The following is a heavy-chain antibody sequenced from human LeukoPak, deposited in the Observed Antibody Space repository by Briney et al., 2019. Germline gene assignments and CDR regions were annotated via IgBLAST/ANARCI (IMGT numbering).Heavy chain of an antibody. CDR2: IYYSGST. CDR1: GGSISSYY. Sequence: PSETLSLTCTVSGGSISSYYWSWIRQPPVKGLEWIGYIYYSGSTNYNPSLKSRVTISVDTSKNQFSLKLSSVTSADTAVYYCARGSRAFDIWGQGTMVTVSS. CDR3: ARGSRAFDI. V-gene: IGHV4-59*01. J-gene: IGHJ3*02.